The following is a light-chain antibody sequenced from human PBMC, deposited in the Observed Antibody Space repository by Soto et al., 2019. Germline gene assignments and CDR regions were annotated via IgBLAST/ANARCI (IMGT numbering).Light chain of an antibody. CDR2: AAS. CDR1: QSISSY. V-gene: IGKV1-39*01. CDR3: QQSYSTPFT. Sequence: DIQMTQSPSSLSASVGDRVTITCRASQSISSYLNWYQQKPGKAPKLLIYAASSLQSGLPSRFSGSGSGTDFTLNISSLQPEDFATYYCQQSYSTPFTFGPATKVDIK. J-gene: IGKJ3*01.